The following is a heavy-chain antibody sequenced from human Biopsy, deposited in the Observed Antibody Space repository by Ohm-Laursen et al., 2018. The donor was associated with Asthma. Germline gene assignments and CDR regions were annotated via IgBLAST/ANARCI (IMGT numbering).Heavy chain of an antibody. CDR2: INAGNGNT. CDR3: ARVRKDYYDSSGLSGGWFDP. CDR1: GYTFISYA. Sequence: VSSVKVSCKASGYTFISYAIHWVRQAPGQRLEWMGWINAGNGNTKYSQKFQGRVTITRDTSATTAYMELSSLRSEDTAVYYCARVRKDYYDSSGLSGGWFDPWGQGTLVTVSS. J-gene: IGHJ5*02. V-gene: IGHV1-3*01. D-gene: IGHD3-22*01.